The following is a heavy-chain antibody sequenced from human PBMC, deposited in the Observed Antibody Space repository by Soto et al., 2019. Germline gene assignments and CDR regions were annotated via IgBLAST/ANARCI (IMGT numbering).Heavy chain of an antibody. D-gene: IGHD1-26*01. CDR2: MYYSGNA. V-gene: IGHV4-59*01. CDR1: GASISRYY. J-gene: IGHJ4*02. Sequence: SETLSLTCTVSGASISRYYLSWILQSPGKGLEWIGYMYYSGNANYNPSLRSRITISVDTSKNQFSLNLNSVTAADTAVYYCAREYPVHSAYFDYWGQGILVTVSS. CDR3: AREYPVHSAYFDY.